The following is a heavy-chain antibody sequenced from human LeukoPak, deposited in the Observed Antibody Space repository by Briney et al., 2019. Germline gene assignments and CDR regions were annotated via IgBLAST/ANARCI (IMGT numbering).Heavy chain of an antibody. CDR2: ISSSSSYI. CDR1: GFTFSSYS. J-gene: IGHJ4*02. D-gene: IGHD4-17*01. CDR3: ARIKYGDYTFDY. V-gene: IGHV3-21*01. Sequence: GGSLRLSCAASGFTFSSYSMNWVRQAPGKGLEWVSSISSSSSYIYYADSVKGRFTIPRDNAKNSLYLQMNSLRAEDTAVYYCARIKYGDYTFDYWGQGTLVTVSS.